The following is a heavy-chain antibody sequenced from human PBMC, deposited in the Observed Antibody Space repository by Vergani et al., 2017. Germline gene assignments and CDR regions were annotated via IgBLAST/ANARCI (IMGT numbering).Heavy chain of an antibody. V-gene: IGHV1-46*03. J-gene: IGHJ4*02. CDR3: ARGEYGILTGYRY. D-gene: IGHD3-9*01. CDR1: GYTFSNYY. CDR2: INPSGGHT. Sequence: QVQVVQSGAEVKKSGASVKVSCKTSGYTFSNYYMHLFRQAPGQGLEWMGIINPSGGHTNYAQKFQGRVTMTRDTSTSTVYMELSSLRSEDTAIYYCARGEYGILTGYRYWGQGTLVTVSA.